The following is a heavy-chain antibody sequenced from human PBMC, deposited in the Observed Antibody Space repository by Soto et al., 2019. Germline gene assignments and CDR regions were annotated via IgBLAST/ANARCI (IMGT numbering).Heavy chain of an antibody. Sequence: GGSLRLSCAASGFTFSSHAMSWVRQAPGKGLEWVSAISGGAATSNYADSVKGRFTISRDNAKNSLYLQMNSLRAEDTAVYYCARDPVAEVGATRGFDYWGQGTLVTVSS. J-gene: IGHJ4*02. D-gene: IGHD1-26*01. CDR1: GFTFSSHA. CDR2: ISGGAATS. CDR3: ARDPVAEVGATRGFDY. V-gene: IGHV3-23*01.